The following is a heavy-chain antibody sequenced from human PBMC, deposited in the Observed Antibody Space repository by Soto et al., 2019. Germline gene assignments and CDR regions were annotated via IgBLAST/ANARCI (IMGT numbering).Heavy chain of an antibody. CDR1: GVSISSTQW. Sequence: QVQLQELGPGRVKPSGTLSLTCAVSGVSISSTQWWSWVRQPPGKGLEWIGEIYHNERTNYNPSLKSRLTMSLDRSKNQVSLKLSSVTAADTATYYCGRTKDYFYGVDVWGQGTTVTVSS. CDR2: IYHNERT. V-gene: IGHV4-4*02. J-gene: IGHJ6*02. CDR3: GRTKDYFYGVDV.